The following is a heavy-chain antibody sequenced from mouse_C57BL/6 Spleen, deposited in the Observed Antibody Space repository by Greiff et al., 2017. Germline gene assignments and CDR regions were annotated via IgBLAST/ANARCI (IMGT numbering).Heavy chain of an antibody. D-gene: IGHD6-5*01. CDR1: GYAFSSSW. Sequence: QVQLKESGPDLVQPGASVKISCKASGYAFSSSWMNWVKQRPGKGLEWIGRIYPGDGDTDYNGKFKGMAILTADKSSSTAYMQLSSLTSEDSAVYFCARFAYTNEGFADWGQGTLVTVSA. CDR2: IYPGDGDT. J-gene: IGHJ3*01. CDR3: ARFAYTNEGFAD. V-gene: IGHV1-82*01.